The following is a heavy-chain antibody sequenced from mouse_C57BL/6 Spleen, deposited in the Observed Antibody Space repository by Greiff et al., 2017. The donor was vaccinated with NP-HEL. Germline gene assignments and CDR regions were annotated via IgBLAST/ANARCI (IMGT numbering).Heavy chain of an antibody. V-gene: IGHV5-6*01. D-gene: IGHD1-1*01. Sequence: EVQLVESGGDLVKPGGSLKLSCAASGFTFSSYGMSWVRQTPDKRLEWVATISSGGSYTYYPDSVKGRFTISRDNAKNTLYLQMSSLKSEDTAMYYCARLSHYYGSSHFDYWGQGTTLTVSS. J-gene: IGHJ2*01. CDR1: GFTFSSYG. CDR2: ISSGGSYT. CDR3: ARLSHYYGSSHFDY.